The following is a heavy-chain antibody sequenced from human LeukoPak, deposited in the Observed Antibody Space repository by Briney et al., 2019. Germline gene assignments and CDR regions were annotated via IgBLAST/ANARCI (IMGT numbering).Heavy chain of an antibody. CDR3: ARERADGSSWMDFDY. J-gene: IGHJ4*02. D-gene: IGHD6-13*01. CDR2: ISAYNGNT. V-gene: IGHV1-18*01. Sequence: GASVKVSCKASGYTFTSYGISWVRQAPGQGLEWMGWISAYNGNTNYAQKLQGRVTMTTDTSTSTAYMELRSLRSDDTAVYYCARERADGSSWMDFDYWGQGTLVTVSS. CDR1: GYTFTSYG.